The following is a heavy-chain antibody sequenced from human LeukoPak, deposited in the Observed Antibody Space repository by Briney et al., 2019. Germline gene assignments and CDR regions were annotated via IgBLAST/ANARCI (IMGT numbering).Heavy chain of an antibody. Sequence: PGGSLRLSCAASGFTFSDYYMSWIRQAPGKGLEWVSYISSSGSTIYYADSVKGRFTISRDNAKNSLYLQMNSLRAEDTAVYYCARDQSSDYGDYVGWFDPWGQGTLVTVSS. CDR2: ISSSGSTI. J-gene: IGHJ5*02. D-gene: IGHD4-17*01. CDR1: GFTFSDYY. CDR3: ARDQSSDYGDYVGWFDP. V-gene: IGHV3-11*01.